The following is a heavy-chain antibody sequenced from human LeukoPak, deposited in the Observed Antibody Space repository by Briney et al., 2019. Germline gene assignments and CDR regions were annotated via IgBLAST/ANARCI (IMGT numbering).Heavy chain of an antibody. CDR3: ARNNDMDV. J-gene: IGHJ6*02. CDR1: GFILSNHW. CDR2: INKDGSEK. V-gene: IGHV3-7*03. D-gene: IGHD1/OR15-1a*01. Sequence: GSSLRLSCAASGFILSNHWMTWVRQAPGKGPEWVANINKDGSEKYYVDSVKGRFTISRDTAKNSLYLQMNNLRAEDTALYYCARNNDMDVWGQGTTVIVSS.